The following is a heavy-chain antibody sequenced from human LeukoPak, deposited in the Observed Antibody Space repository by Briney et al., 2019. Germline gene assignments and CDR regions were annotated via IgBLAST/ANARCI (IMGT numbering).Heavy chain of an antibody. V-gene: IGHV1-18*01. CDR2: ISAYNGNT. CDR1: GYTFTSYG. Sequence: ASVKVSCKASGYTFTSYGISWVRQAPGQRLEWMGWISAYNGNTNYAQKLQGRVTMTTDTSTSTAYMELRSLRSDDTAVYYRAREVRGVITFSRWFDPWGQGTLVTVSS. CDR3: AREVRGVITFSRWFDP. J-gene: IGHJ5*02. D-gene: IGHD3-10*01.